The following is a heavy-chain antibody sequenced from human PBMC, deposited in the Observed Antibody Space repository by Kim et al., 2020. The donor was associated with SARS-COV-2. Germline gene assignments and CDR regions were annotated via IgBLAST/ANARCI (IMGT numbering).Heavy chain of an antibody. CDR1: GFTFSNYA. V-gene: IGHV3-30*04. D-gene: IGHD2-2*02. CDR3: AREMNCYTYYYYGMDV. Sequence: GGSLRLSCAASGFTFSNYAMYWVRQAPGKGLEWVTVISYDGSNNYYADSVKGRFTISRDNSKNTLYLHMNILRVEDTAVYYCAREMNCYTYYYYGMDVWGQGTTVTVSS. J-gene: IGHJ6*02. CDR2: ISYDGSNN.